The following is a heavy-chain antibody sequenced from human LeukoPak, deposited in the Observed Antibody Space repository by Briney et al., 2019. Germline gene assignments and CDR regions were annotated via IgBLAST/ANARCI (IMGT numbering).Heavy chain of an antibody. CDR1: GGSISSYY. CDR2: IYTSGST. J-gene: IGHJ4*02. D-gene: IGHD3-10*01. CDR3: ARDGYYYGSGSYRYDY. Sequence: SETLSLTCTVSGGSISSYYWSWIRQPAGKGLEWIGRIYTSGSTNYNPSLKSRVTMSVDTSKNQFSLKLSSVTAADTAVYYCARDGYYYGSGSYRYDYWGQGTLITVSS. V-gene: IGHV4-4*07.